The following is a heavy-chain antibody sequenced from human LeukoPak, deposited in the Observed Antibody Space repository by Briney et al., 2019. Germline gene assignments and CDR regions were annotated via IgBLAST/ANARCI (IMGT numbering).Heavy chain of an antibody. CDR1: GFTFSSYG. Sequence: QPGRSLRLSCAASGFTFSSYGMHWVRQAPGKGLEWVAVIWYDGSSKYYAGSVKGRFTISRDNSKNTLYLQMVSLRAEDTAVYFCARDTTGTTWGAFDIWGQGTMVTVSS. V-gene: IGHV3-33*08. D-gene: IGHD1-1*01. J-gene: IGHJ3*02. CDR3: ARDTTGTTWGAFDI. CDR2: IWYDGSSK.